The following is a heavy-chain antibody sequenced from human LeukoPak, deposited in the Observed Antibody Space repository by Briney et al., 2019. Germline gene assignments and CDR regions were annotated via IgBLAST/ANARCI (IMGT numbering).Heavy chain of an antibody. D-gene: IGHD6-13*01. CDR2: IVHSGNT. CDR1: GGSFSGDY. V-gene: IGHV4-34*12. CDR3: ARFGSSTWYRGALDI. Sequence: PSETLPLTCAVYGGSFSGDYWSWIRQPPGKGLEWIGEIVHSGNTKYNPSLKSRVTISVDTSKNQFSLNLTSVTAADTAVYYCARFGSSTWYRGALDIWGQGTMVTVAS. J-gene: IGHJ3*02.